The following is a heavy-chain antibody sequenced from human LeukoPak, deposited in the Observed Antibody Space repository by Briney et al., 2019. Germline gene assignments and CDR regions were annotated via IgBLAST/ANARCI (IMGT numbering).Heavy chain of an antibody. D-gene: IGHD3-3*01. CDR3: ARDTSDYDFWSGYRI. V-gene: IGHV4-39*07. Sequence: SETLSLTCTVSGGSISSSSYYWGWIRQPPGKGLEWIGSIHYSGSTYYNPSLKSRVTISVDTSKNQFSLKLSSVTAADTAVYYCARDTSDYDFWSGYRIWGQGTLVTVSS. CDR1: GGSISSSSYY. J-gene: IGHJ4*02. CDR2: IHYSGST.